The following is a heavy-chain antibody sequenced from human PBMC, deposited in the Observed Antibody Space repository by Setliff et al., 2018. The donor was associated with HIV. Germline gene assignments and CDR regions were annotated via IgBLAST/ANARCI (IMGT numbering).Heavy chain of an antibody. CDR2: FYTSGST. CDR3: ARRPPLTTGREYYFDF. V-gene: IGHV4-4*09. D-gene: IGHD1-1*01. J-gene: IGHJ4*02. Sequence: SETLSLTCSVSGGSISSYYWTWLRQPPGKGLEWIGYFYTSGSTNYNPSLKSRVTISIDTSKNQFSLKLNAVTAADTAVYYCARRPPLTTGREYYFDFWGQGTLVTVSS. CDR1: GGSISSYY.